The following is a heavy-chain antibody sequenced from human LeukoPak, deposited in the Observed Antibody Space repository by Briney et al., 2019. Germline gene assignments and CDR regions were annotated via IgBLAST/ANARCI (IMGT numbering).Heavy chain of an antibody. Sequence: PGGSLRLSCAASGFTFSSYSMNWVRQAPGKGLEWASSISSSSSYIYYADSVKGRFTISRDNAKNSLYLQMNSLRAEDTAVYYCARGRGGFAVDYWGQGTLVTVSS. D-gene: IGHD3-10*01. CDR2: ISSSSSYI. J-gene: IGHJ4*02. CDR1: GFTFSSYS. CDR3: ARGRGGFAVDY. V-gene: IGHV3-21*01.